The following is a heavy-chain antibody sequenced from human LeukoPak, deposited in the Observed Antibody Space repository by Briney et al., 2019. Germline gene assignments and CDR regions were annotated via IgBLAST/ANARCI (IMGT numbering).Heavy chain of an antibody. CDR1: GFTVSSNY. CDR2: IYSGGNT. D-gene: IGHD4-17*01. J-gene: IGHJ4*02. Sequence: GGSLRLSCAASGFTVSSNYMTWVRQAPGKGLEWVSVIYSGGNTYYAESVKGRFTISRDNSKNTLYLQMNSLRAEDTAVYYCARVVDHDYGDYYLDYWGQGTLVTVSS. V-gene: IGHV3-66*01. CDR3: ARVVDHDYGDYYLDY.